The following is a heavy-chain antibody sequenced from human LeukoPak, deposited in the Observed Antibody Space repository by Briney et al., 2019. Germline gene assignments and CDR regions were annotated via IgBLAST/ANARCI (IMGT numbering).Heavy chain of an antibody. CDR2: ISGSGGST. Sequence: GGSLRLSCAASGFTFSSYAMSWVRQAPGKGLEWVSAISGSGGSTYYADSVKGRLTISRDNSKNTLYLQMNSLRAEDTAVYYCAKDRYCSSTSCFGSNWFDPWGQGTLVTVSS. V-gene: IGHV3-23*01. J-gene: IGHJ5*02. CDR1: GFTFSSYA. D-gene: IGHD2-2*01. CDR3: AKDRYCSSTSCFGSNWFDP.